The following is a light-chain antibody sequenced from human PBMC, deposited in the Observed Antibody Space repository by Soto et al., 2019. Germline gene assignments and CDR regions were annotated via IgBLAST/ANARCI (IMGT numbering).Light chain of an antibody. V-gene: IGLV2-14*01. J-gene: IGLJ2*01. CDR1: SSDIGGHNY. CDR3: RSYTTTSTVV. Sequence: QSVLTQPASVSGSPGQSITVSCTGTSSDIGGHNYVSWYQQHPGKVPKLIIYEVSNRPSGVSNRFSGSKSGNTASLTVSGLQAEDEADYYCRSYTTTSTVVFGGGTKLTVL. CDR2: EVS.